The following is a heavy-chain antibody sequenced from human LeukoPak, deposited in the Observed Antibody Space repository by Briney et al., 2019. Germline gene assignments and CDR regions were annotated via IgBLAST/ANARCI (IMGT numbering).Heavy chain of an antibody. V-gene: IGHV3-21*01. CDR3: ARGPLDYSSDYFFDY. Sequence: GGSLRLSCTASGFTFSTYSMNWVRQAPGKGLEWVSFISSSSSYIYYADSVKGRFTISRDNAKNSLYLQMSSLRAEDTAVYYCARGPLDYSSDYFFDYWGQGTLVTVSS. D-gene: IGHD6-19*01. CDR1: GFTFSTYS. J-gene: IGHJ4*02. CDR2: ISSSSSYI.